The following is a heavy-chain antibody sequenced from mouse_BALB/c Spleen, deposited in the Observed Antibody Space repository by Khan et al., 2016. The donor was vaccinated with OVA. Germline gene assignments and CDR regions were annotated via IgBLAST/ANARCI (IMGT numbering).Heavy chain of an antibody. CDR3: ARGVRLTY. J-gene: IGHJ3*01. D-gene: IGHD2-14*01. Sequence: EVQLQESGPGLVKPSQSLSLTCTVTGYSITSDYAWNWIRQFPGNKLEWMGYINYSGSTSNHPSLKSRISITRDTSKNQFFLQLNSVTTEDTATYYCARGVRLTYWGQGTLVTVSA. V-gene: IGHV3-2*02. CDR1: GYSITSDYA. CDR2: INYSGST.